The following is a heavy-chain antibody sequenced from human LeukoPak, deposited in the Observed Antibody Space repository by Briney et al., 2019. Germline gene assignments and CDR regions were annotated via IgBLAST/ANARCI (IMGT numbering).Heavy chain of an antibody. D-gene: IGHD3-3*01. CDR2: ISSSSSYI. CDR3: ARTLRWSGYIGDY. J-gene: IGHJ4*02. Sequence: GGSLRLSCAASGFTFSSYSMNWVRQAPGKGLEWVSSISSSSSYIYYADSVKGRFTISRDNAKNSLYLQMNSLRAEDTAVYYCARTLRWSGYIGDYWGQGTLVTVSS. CDR1: GFTFSSYS. V-gene: IGHV3-21*01.